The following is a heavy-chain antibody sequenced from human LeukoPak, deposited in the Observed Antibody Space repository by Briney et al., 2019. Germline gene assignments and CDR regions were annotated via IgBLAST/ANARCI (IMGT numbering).Heavy chain of an antibody. CDR1: AGSISSYY. Sequence: SSETLSLTCTPAAGSISSYYWSWIRHPPGKGLEWIGYIYYSGSTNYNPSLKSRVTISVDTSKNQFSLKLTSMTAADTAVYYCARARVSQIPGNYYYYMDVWGKGATVTVSS. J-gene: IGHJ6*03. CDR3: ARARVSQIPGNYYYYMDV. D-gene: IGHD2-8*01. CDR2: IYYSGST. V-gene: IGHV4-59*01.